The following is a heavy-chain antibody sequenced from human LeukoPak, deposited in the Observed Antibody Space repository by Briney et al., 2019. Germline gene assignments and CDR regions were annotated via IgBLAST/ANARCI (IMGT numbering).Heavy chain of an antibody. Sequence: PSETLSLTCTVSGGSISSSSYYWGWIRQPPGKGLEWIGSIYYSGSTYYNPSLKSRVTISVDTSKNQFSLKLSSVTAADTAVYYCARGESRYDFWSGYRTSWFDPWGQGTLVTVSS. CDR1: GGSISSSSYY. V-gene: IGHV4-39*07. CDR2: IYYSGST. D-gene: IGHD3-3*01. CDR3: ARGESRYDFWSGYRTSWFDP. J-gene: IGHJ5*02.